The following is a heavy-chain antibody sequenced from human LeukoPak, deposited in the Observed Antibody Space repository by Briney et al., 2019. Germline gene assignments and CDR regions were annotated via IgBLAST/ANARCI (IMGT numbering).Heavy chain of an antibody. J-gene: IGHJ6*03. D-gene: IGHD3-3*01. CDR2: IYYSGIT. V-gene: IGHV4-59*01. CDR3: ARRTIFGVVGYYYYMDV. CDR1: GGSISSYY. Sequence: SETLPLTCTVSGGSISSYYWSWIRQPPGKGLEWIGYIYYSGITNYNPSLKSRVTISVDTSKNQFSLKLSSVTAADTAVYYCARRTIFGVVGYYYYMDVWGKGTTVTVSS.